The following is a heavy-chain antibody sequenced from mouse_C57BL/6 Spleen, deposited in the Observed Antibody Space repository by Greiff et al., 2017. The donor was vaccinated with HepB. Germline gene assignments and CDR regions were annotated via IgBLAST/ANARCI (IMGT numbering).Heavy chain of an antibody. V-gene: IGHV1-15*01. CDR3: TRSWTVTEFAY. D-gene: IGHD2-13*01. CDR2: IDPETGGT. CDR1: GYTFTDYE. Sequence: QVQLKQSGAELVRPGASVTLSCKASGYTFTDYEMHWVKQTPVHGLEWIGAIDPETGGTAYNQKFKGKAILTADKSSSTAYMELRSLTSEDSAVYYCTRSWTVTEFAYWGQGTLVTVSA. J-gene: IGHJ3*01.